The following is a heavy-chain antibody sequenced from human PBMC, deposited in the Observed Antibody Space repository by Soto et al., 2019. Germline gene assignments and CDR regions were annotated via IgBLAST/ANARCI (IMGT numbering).Heavy chain of an antibody. CDR2: INPKSGGT. J-gene: IGHJ3*02. V-gene: IGHV1-2*04. CDR1: GYTFTDYY. Sequence: ASVKVSCKASGYTFTDYYLHWVRQAPGQGLEWMGWINPKSGGTNYAQKFEGWVTMTRDTSISTAYMELSRLGSDDTAVYYCATVRSQRPSDAFEIWGQGTMVTVSS. CDR3: ATVRSQRPSDAFEI.